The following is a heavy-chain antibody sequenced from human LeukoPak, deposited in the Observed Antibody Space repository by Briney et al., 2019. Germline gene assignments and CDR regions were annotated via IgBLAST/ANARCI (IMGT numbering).Heavy chain of an antibody. CDR3: ASGGYCGTTTCYPNWFDP. CDR2: VYTSGST. Sequence: SQTLSLTCTVSGGSISSGGYYWSWIRQPAGKGLEWIGRVYTSGSTDYSPSLKSRVTMSVDTSKNQFSLKLSSVTAADTAVYYCASGGYCGTTTCYPNWFDPWGQGTLVTVSS. D-gene: IGHD2-2*01. V-gene: IGHV4-61*02. CDR1: GGSISSGGYY. J-gene: IGHJ5*02.